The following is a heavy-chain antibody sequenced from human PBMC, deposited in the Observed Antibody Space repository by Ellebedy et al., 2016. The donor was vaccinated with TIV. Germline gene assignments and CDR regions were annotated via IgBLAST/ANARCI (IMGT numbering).Heavy chain of an antibody. J-gene: IGHJ5*02. CDR3: ARGPYYYGSGSYYNA. CDR2: MNPNSGNT. CDR1: GYTFTSYD. V-gene: IGHV1-8*01. Sequence: AASVKVSCKASGYTFTSYDINWVRQATGQGLEWMGWMNPNSGNTGYAQKFQGRVTMTRNTSISTAYMELSSLRSEDTAVYYCARGPYYYGSGSYYNAWGQGTLVTVSS. D-gene: IGHD3-10*01.